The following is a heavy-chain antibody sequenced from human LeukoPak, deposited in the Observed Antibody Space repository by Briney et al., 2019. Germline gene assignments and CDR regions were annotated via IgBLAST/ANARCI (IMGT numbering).Heavy chain of an antibody. V-gene: IGHV3-21*06. D-gene: IGHD3-3*01. Sequence: GGSLRLSCTASGFSFSSDNMNWIRQAPGRGLEWVSSISSRSSIIYYAGSVKGRFTISRDDAKNSLYLQMNSLRAEDTAVYYCARSTRGKLTTDNWGQGTLVSVSS. CDR3: ARSTRGKLTTDN. CDR2: ISSRSSII. CDR1: GFSFSSDN. J-gene: IGHJ4*02.